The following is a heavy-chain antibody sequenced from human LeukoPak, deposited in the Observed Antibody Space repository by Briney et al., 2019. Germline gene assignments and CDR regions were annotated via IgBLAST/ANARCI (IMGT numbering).Heavy chain of an antibody. CDR1: GFTFSSYD. D-gene: IGHD5-12*01. Sequence: HAGGSLRLSCAASGFTFSSYDMHWVRQAPGRGLEWVALIWSDGSNKYYADSVKGRFTISRDNAKNTLYLQMNSLRAEDTAVYYCARDRGYVPDYWGQGTLVTVPS. CDR2: IWSDGSNK. CDR3: ARDRGYVPDY. V-gene: IGHV3-33*01. J-gene: IGHJ4*02.